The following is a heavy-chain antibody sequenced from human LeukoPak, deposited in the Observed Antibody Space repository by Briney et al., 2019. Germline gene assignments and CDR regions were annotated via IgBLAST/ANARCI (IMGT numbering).Heavy chain of an antibody. V-gene: IGHV4-39*01. CDR1: GGSISSSSYY. CDR3: AHTLNYYDSSGYYYGYFDY. CDR2: IYYSGST. Sequence: SETLSLTCTVSGGSISSSSYYWGWIRQPPGKGLEWIGSIYYSGSTYYNPSLKSRVTISVDTSKNQFSLKLSSVTAADTAVYYCAHTLNYYDSSGYYYGYFDYWGQGTLVTVSS. J-gene: IGHJ4*02. D-gene: IGHD3-22*01.